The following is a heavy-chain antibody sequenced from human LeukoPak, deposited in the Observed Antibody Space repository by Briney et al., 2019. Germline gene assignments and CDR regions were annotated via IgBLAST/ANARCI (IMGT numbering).Heavy chain of an antibody. V-gene: IGHV3-20*01. CDR2: INWNGGST. J-gene: IGHJ6*03. CDR3: ARDGRFYYYMDV. CDR1: GFTFDDYG. Sequence: GGSLRLSCAASGFTFDDYGMSWVRQAPGKGLEWVSGINWNGGSTGYADSVKGRFTITRDNAKNSLYLQMNSLRAEDTALYHCARDGRFYYYMDVWGKGTTVTISS. D-gene: IGHD3-16*01.